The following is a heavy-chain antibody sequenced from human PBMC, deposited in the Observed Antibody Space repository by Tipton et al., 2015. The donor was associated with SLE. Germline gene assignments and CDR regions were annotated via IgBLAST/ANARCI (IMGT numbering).Heavy chain of an antibody. V-gene: IGHV4-4*07. CDR3: AREGAAAGTDGFDF. Sequence: LRLSCTVSGGSLSSYFWDWIRQPAGKGLEWIGRIYTSGSHDYNPSLKSRVTMSLDTTKNQFSLRLSSVTAADTAVYYCAREGAAAGTDGFDFWGQGTKVTVSS. J-gene: IGHJ3*01. CDR1: GGSLSSYF. CDR2: IYTSGSH. D-gene: IGHD6-13*01.